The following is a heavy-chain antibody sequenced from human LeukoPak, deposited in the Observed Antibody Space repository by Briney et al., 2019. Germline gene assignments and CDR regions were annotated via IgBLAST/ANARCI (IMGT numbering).Heavy chain of an antibody. CDR3: ARDCSSTSCYFYYYYYMDV. CDR1: GFTFSSYW. CDR2: IKQDGSEK. V-gene: IGHV3-7*01. D-gene: IGHD2-2*01. J-gene: IGHJ6*03. Sequence: GGSLRLSCAASGFTFSSYWMSWVRQAPGKGLEWVANIKQDGSEKYYADSVKGRFTISRDNAKNSLYLQMNSLRAEDTAVYYCARDCSSTSCYFYYYYYMDVWGKGTTVTVSS.